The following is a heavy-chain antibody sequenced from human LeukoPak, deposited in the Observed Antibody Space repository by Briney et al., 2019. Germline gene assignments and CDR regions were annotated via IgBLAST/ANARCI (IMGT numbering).Heavy chain of an antibody. Sequence: SETLSLTCAVYGGSFSGYYWSWIRQPPGKGLEWIGEINHSGSTNYNPSLKSRVTISVDTSKIQFSLKLSSVTAADTAVYDCARVLVINFYYYGMVVWGKGATVTDSS. CDR2: INHSGST. D-gene: IGHD3-9*01. V-gene: IGHV4-34*01. CDR1: GGSFSGYY. CDR3: ARVLVINFYYYGMVV. J-gene: IGHJ6*04.